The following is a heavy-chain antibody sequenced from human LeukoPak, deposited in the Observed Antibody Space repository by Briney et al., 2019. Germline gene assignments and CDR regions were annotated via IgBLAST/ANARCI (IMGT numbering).Heavy chain of an antibody. D-gene: IGHD2-15*01. J-gene: IGHJ3*02. V-gene: IGHV3-23*01. CDR1: GVTFSSYG. Sequence: PGGSLRLSCAASGVTFSSYGMSWVRQAPGKGLGWVSTIAGGGGSTYYADSVKGRFTISRDNSKNTRYLQMNSLRGEDTALYYCAKARDRRSGGWDAFDIWGQGTMVTVFS. CDR3: AKARDRRSGGWDAFDI. CDR2: IAGGGGST.